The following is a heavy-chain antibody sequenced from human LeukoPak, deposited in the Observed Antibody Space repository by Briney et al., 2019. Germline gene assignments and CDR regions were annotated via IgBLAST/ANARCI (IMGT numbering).Heavy chain of an antibody. J-gene: IGHJ4*02. CDR2: ISYDGSNK. CDR3: AKGELGLWFDY. D-gene: IGHD5-18*01. CDR1: GFTFSSSA. Sequence: GGSLRLSCAPSGFTFSSSAMHWVRQAPGKGLEWVAVISYDGSNKYYAGSVKGRFTISRDNSKNTLYLQMNSLRAEDTAVYYCAKGELGLWFDYWGQGTLVTVSS. V-gene: IGHV3-30-3*01.